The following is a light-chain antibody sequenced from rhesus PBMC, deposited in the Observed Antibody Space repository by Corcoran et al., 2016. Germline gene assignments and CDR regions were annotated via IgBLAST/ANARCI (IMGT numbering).Light chain of an antibody. CDR1: QGSSKY. CDR2: DAS. V-gene: IGKV1-25*01. Sequence: DIQMTLSPSSLAASAGDTVTITCQASQGSSKYLAWYPQKPGKAPKLLIYDASTLQSGAPSRVSGCGSGTAFTLTISSLQSEAFATCDCQPHKSYPLTFGGWTKVEIK. J-gene: IGKJ4*01. CDR3: QPHKSYPLT.